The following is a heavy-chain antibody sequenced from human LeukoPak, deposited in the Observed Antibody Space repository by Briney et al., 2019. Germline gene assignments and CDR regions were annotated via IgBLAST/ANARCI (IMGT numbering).Heavy chain of an antibody. CDR2: ITTNTGDP. CDR1: GYTFTNYA. CDR3: ARDVIGTRYGSGSYYPYNWFDP. D-gene: IGHD3-10*01. V-gene: IGHV7-4-1*02. Sequence: GASVKVSCKASGYTFTNYAMNWVRQAPGQGLEWMGWITTNTGDPTYAQGFTGRFVFSLDTSVSTAYLQISSLKAEDTAVYYCARDVIGTRYGSGSYYPYNWFDPWGQGTLVTVSS. J-gene: IGHJ5*02.